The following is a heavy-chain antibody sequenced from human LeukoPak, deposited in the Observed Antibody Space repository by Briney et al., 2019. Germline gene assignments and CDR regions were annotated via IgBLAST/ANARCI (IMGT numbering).Heavy chain of an antibody. J-gene: IGHJ4*02. D-gene: IGHD2-15*01. CDR2: IYPTDSDT. Sequence: LGESLKISCKVSGNSFTTYWIGWVRQMPGKGLAWMGIIYPTDSDTRYNPAFQGQVTISADKSISTAYLQWSSLKASDTAMYYCARRVRYCTGGGCYSDEVAYWGQGTLVTVSS. CDR3: ARRVRYCTGGGCYSDEVAY. V-gene: IGHV5-51*01. CDR1: GNSFTTYW.